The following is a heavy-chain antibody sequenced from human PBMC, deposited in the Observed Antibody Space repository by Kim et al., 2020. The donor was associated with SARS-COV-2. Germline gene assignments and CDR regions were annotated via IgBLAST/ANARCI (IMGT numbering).Heavy chain of an antibody. Sequence: GGSPRLSCAASGFTFSSFGMHWVRQAPGKGLEWVAAISYDGSNKYYADSVKGRFTISRDKSENTLYLQMNSLRAEDTAVYYCAKSMGMIDFDYWGQGTLVTVSS. CDR3: AKSMGMIDFDY. CDR2: ISYDGSNK. V-gene: IGHV3-30*18. D-gene: IGHD3-22*01. CDR1: GFTFSSFG. J-gene: IGHJ4*02.